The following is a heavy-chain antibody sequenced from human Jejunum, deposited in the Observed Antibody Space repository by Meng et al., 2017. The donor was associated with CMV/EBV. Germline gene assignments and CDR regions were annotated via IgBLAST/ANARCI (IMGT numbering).Heavy chain of an antibody. CDR2: IRSKANDCAT. CDR3: SSSCSGATCYDYYGMDV. D-gene: IGHD2-15*01. CDR1: GCA. Sequence: GCAVHWVRQASGKGLEWVGRIRSKANDCATAYAESVEGRFTFSRDDSENTAYLQMNSLKTEDTAVYYCSSSCSGATCYDYYGMDVWGQGTTVTVSS. V-gene: IGHV3-73*01. J-gene: IGHJ6*02.